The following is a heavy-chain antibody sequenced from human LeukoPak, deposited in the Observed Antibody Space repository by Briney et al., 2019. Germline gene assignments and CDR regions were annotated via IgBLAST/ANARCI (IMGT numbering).Heavy chain of an antibody. D-gene: IGHD2-15*01. J-gene: IGHJ4*02. CDR1: GFTFSAYA. V-gene: IGHV3-23*01. Sequence: GGSLRLSCASSGFTFSAYAMTWARQAPGKGLEWVSSISGSGGSTYYADSVKGRFTISRDNSKNTLNLQMNSLRAEDTAVYYCARVPSLYCFDFWGQGTPVTVSS. CDR2: ISGSGGST. CDR3: ARVPSLYCFDF.